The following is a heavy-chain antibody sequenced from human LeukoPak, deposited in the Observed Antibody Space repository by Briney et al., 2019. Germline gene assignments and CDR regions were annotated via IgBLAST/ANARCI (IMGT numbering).Heavy chain of an antibody. J-gene: IGHJ4*02. CDR2: ISYDGNNK. CDR1: GFTFSSYA. CDR3: ARPYYDSSGYRLDY. V-gene: IGHV3-30*04. Sequence: PGGSLRLSCAASGFTFSSYAMHWVRQAPGKGLEWAALISYDGNNKYNADSVKGRFTISRDNSKNTLYLQMNSLRADDTAVYYCARPYYDSSGYRLDYWGQGALVTVSS. D-gene: IGHD3-22*01.